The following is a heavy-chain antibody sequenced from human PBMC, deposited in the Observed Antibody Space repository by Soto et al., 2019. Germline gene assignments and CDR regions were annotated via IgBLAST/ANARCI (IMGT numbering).Heavy chain of an antibody. CDR2: ISGSGGST. Sequence: EVQLLESGGGLVQPGGSLRLSCAASGFTFSSYAMSWVRQAPGKGLEWVSAISGSGGSTYYADSVKGRFTISSDNSKNTLYLQMNRLRADDTAVYYCAKDHAARRSYYLDYWGQGTLVTVSS. D-gene: IGHD6-6*01. CDR3: AKDHAARRSYYLDY. V-gene: IGHV3-23*01. CDR1: GFTFSSYA. J-gene: IGHJ4*02.